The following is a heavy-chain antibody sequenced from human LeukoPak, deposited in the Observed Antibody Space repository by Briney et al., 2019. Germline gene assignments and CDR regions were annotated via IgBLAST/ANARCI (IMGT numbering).Heavy chain of an antibody. J-gene: IGHJ3*02. D-gene: IGHD2-2*01. CDR3: ARGINTCSSTSCYAPAPDAFDI. CDR1: GFTVSDNY. V-gene: IGHV3-53*01. Sequence: GGSLRLSCAASGFTVSDNYMSWVRQAPGKGLEWVSVIYSGGSTYYADSVKGRFTISRDNSKNTLYLQMNSLRAEDTAVYYCARGINTCSSTSCYAPAPDAFDIWGQGTMVTVSS. CDR2: IYSGGST.